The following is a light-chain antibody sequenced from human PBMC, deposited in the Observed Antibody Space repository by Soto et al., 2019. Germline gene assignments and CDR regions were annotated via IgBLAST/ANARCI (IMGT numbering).Light chain of an antibody. CDR2: DAS. J-gene: IGKJ1*01. CDR3: QQYNSYSPAT. CDR1: QGIRRW. Sequence: DIQMTQPPSTLSGSVGDRVTITCRASQGIRRWLAWYQQKPGKAPKLLIFDASTLESGVPSRFSGRGSETEFTLTISSLQPDDFATYYCQQYNSYSPATFGQGTKVDIK. V-gene: IGKV1-5*01.